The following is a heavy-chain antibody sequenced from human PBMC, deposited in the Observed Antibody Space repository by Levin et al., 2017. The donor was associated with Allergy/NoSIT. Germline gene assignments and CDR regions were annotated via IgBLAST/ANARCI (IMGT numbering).Heavy chain of an antibody. D-gene: IGHD5-12*01. CDR1: GFTFSSYV. CDR2: ISGSGGST. V-gene: IGHV3-23*01. J-gene: IGHJ4*02. Sequence: RGSLRLSCAASGFTFSSYVMSWVRQAPGKGLEWVSAISGSGGSTFYADSVKGRFTLSRDNSKNTLYLQMNSLRAEDTAVYYCAVHRAVATILSSFDYWGQGTLVTVSS. CDR3: AVHRAVATILSSFDY.